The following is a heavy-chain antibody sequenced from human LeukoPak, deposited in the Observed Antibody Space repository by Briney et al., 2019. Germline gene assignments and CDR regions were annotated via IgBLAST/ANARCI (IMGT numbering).Heavy chain of an antibody. J-gene: IGHJ4*02. CDR1: GFTFSSYS. V-gene: IGHV3-48*01. CDR3: ARDWGGLTYYYDSIGADY. D-gene: IGHD3-22*01. Sequence: PGGCPRLSCAASGFTFSSYSMNWVREAPGKGLEWVSYISSSSSTIYYADSVKGRFTISRDNAKISVYLQMNSLRAEDTAVYYCARDWGGLTYYYDSIGADYWGQGTLVTVSS. CDR2: ISSSSSTI.